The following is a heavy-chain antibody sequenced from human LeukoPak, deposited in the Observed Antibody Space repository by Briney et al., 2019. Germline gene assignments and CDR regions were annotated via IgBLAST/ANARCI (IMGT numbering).Heavy chain of an antibody. J-gene: IGHJ4*02. CDR3: AREARAPPH. Sequence: GGSLRLSCAASGFTFSSYSMSWVRQAPGKGLGWVANIKQDGSDKHYVDSVKGRFTISRDNAKNSVFLQMNSLRAEDTAVYYCAREARAPPHWGQGTLVTVPS. CDR1: GFTFSSYS. V-gene: IGHV3-7*05. CDR2: IKQDGSDK.